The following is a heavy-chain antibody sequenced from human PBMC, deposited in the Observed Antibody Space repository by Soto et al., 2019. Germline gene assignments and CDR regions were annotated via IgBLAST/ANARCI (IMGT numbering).Heavy chain of an antibody. CDR3: AARVVGATDWLDP. V-gene: IGHV3-21*01. J-gene: IGHJ5*02. CDR2: ISSSSSYI. CDR1: GFTFSSYS. D-gene: IGHD1-26*01. Sequence: GGSLRLSCAASGFTFSSYSMNWVRQAPGKGLEWVSSISSSSSYIYYADSVKGRFTISRDNAKNSLYLQMNSLRAEDTAVYYCAARVVGATDWLDPWGQGTMVTVSS.